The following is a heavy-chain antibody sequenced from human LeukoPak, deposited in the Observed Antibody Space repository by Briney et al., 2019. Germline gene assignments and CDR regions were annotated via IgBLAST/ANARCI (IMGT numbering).Heavy chain of an antibody. V-gene: IGHV3-30*02. J-gene: IGHJ5*02. CDR2: IRYDGGNK. D-gene: IGHD1-14*01. CDR1: GFTFSHYG. Sequence: GGSLRLSCAASGFTFSHYGMHWVRQAPGKGLEWVTFIRYDGGNKYYADSVKGRFTISRDNSKNTLYLQMNSLRDEDTALYYCARDSITTGGTVYNWFDPWGQGTLVTVSS. CDR3: ARDSITTGGTVYNWFDP.